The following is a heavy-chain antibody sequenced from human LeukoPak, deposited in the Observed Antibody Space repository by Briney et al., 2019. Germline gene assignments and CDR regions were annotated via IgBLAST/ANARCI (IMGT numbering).Heavy chain of an antibody. D-gene: IGHD2-2*02. Sequence: SSETLSLTCTVSGGSINSYYWSWIRQPPGKGLEWIGYINYSGSTNYKPSLKSRVTISVDTSKNQFSLKLSSVTAADTAVYYCARVDCSTTSCDNGYYFDHWGQGTLVTVSS. CDR2: INYSGST. V-gene: IGHV4-59*01. CDR1: GGSINSYY. CDR3: ARVDCSTTSCDNGYYFDH. J-gene: IGHJ4*02.